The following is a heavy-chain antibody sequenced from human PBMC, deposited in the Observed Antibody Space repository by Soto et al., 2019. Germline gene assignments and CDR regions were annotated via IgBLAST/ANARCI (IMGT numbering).Heavy chain of an antibody. CDR3: AKGTTKTIAARIKAFDY. V-gene: IGHV3-23*01. CDR1: GFTFSSYA. J-gene: IGHJ4*02. D-gene: IGHD6-6*01. CDR2: ISGSGGST. Sequence: GGSLRLSCAASGFTFSSYAMSWVRQAPGKALEWVSAISGSGGSTYYADSVKGRFTISRDNSKNTLYLQMNSLRAEDTAVYYCAKGTTKTIAARIKAFDYWGQGTLVTVSS.